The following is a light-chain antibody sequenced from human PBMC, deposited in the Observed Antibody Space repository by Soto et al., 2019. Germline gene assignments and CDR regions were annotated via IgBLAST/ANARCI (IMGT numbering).Light chain of an antibody. J-gene: IGKJ1*01. CDR3: QQYGSSPRT. CDR2: GTS. CDR1: HGVSSGY. V-gene: IGKV3-20*01. Sequence: EIVLTQSPGTLSLSQGERATLSCSASHGVSSGYLAWYQQNPGQPPRLLISGTSSRATGIPDRFSGSGSGTDFTLTISRLEPEDFAVYYCQQYGSSPRTFGQGTKVEI.